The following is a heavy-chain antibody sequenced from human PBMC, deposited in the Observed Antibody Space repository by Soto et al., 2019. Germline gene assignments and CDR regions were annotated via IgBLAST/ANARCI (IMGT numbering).Heavy chain of an antibody. CDR2: ISYDGSNK. Sequence: HPGGSLRLSCAASGFTFSSYAMHWVRQAPGKGLEWVAVISYDGSNKYYADSVKGRFTISRDNSKNTLYLQMNSLRAEDTAVYYCAREGGVVGATHFDYWGQGTLVTVSS. CDR3: AREGGVVGATHFDY. V-gene: IGHV3-30-3*01. D-gene: IGHD1-26*01. CDR1: GFTFSSYA. J-gene: IGHJ4*02.